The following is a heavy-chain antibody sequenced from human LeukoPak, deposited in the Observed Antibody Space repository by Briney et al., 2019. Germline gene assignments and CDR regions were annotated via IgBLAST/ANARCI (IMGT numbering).Heavy chain of an antibody. CDR2: INPSGGST. Sequence: ASVKVSCKASGYTFTTYYMHWVRQAPGQGLEWMGIINPSGGSTSYAQKFQGRVTMTRDMSTSTVYMELSSLRSEDTAVYYCARDYRRGLLDYWGQGTLVTVSS. D-gene: IGHD3-16*02. V-gene: IGHV1-46*01. CDR3: ARDYRRGLLDY. J-gene: IGHJ4*02. CDR1: GYTFTTYY.